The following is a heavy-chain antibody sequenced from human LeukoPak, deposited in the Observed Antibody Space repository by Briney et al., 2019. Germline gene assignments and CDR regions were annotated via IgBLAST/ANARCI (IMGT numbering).Heavy chain of an antibody. CDR1: GFTFKDYW. J-gene: IGHJ4*02. D-gene: IGHD5-24*01. CDR2: IKGDGSEK. Sequence: GGSLRLSCAASGFTFKDYWMIWVRQAPGKGLEWVANIKGDGSEKYYVDSVKGRFTISRDNAKNSLYLQMNSLRAEDTAVYYCARARDGYNYYPFDYWGQGTLVTVSS. V-gene: IGHV3-7*03. CDR3: ARARDGYNYYPFDY.